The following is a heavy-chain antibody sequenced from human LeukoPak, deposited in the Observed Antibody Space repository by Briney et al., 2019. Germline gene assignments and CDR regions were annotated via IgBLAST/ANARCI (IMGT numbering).Heavy chain of an antibody. Sequence: GGYLRLSCAASGFTFSSYSMNWVRQAPGKGLEWVSSISSSSSYIYYADSVKGRFTISRDNAKNSLYLQMNSLRAEDTAVYYCARSRIAAADTDYWGQGTLVTASS. D-gene: IGHD6-13*01. CDR2: ISSSSSYI. CDR3: ARSRIAAADTDY. V-gene: IGHV3-21*01. J-gene: IGHJ4*02. CDR1: GFTFSSYS.